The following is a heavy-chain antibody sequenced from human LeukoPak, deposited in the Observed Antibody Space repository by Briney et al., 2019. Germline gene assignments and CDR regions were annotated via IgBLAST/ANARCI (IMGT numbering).Heavy chain of an antibody. Sequence: GASVKVSCKASGGTFSSYAISWVRQAPGQGLEWMGGIIPIFGTANYAQKFQGRVTMTTDTSTSTVYMELRSLRSDDTAMYYCARVGTTGRYYVDYWGQGTLVTVSS. CDR1: GGTFSSYA. J-gene: IGHJ4*02. V-gene: IGHV1-69*05. CDR3: ARVGTTGRYYVDY. CDR2: IIPIFGTA. D-gene: IGHD1-26*01.